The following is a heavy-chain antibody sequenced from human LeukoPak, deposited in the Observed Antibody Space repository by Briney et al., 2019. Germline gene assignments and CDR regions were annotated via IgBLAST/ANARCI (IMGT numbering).Heavy chain of an antibody. CDR1: GGSISSYY. D-gene: IGHD6-19*01. CDR2: IYYSGST. J-gene: IGHJ4*02. V-gene: IGHV4-59*01. Sequence: PSETLSLTCTVSGGSISSYYWSWIRQPPGKGLEWIGYIYYSGSTNYTPSLKSRVTISVDTSKNQFSLKLSSVTAADTAVYYCARVRIAVADYYFDYWGQGTLVTVSS. CDR3: ARVRIAVADYYFDY.